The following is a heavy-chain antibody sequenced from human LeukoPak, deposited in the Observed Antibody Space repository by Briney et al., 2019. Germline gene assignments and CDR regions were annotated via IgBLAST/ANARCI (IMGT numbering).Heavy chain of an antibody. D-gene: IGHD6-19*01. V-gene: IGHV1-3*01. CDR2: FNSDTGNT. CDR3: ARGGPNSSGWTLDY. Sequence: AASVKVSCKASGYTFTNYAIHWVRQAPGQRLEWMGWFNSDTGNTEYSQKFQGRVIITRDTSASTAYMELSSLRPEDTAVFFCARGGPNSSGWTLDYWGQGTLVTVSS. J-gene: IGHJ4*02. CDR1: GYTFTNYA.